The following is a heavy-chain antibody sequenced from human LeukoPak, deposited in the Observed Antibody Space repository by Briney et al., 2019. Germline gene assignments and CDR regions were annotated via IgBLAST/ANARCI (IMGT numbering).Heavy chain of an antibody. CDR1: GFTFSSYS. J-gene: IGHJ4*02. CDR2: ISSSSSYI. CDR3: ARDDIAVAAIDY. D-gene: IGHD6-19*01. Sequence: PGGSLRLSCAASGFTFSSYSMNWVRQAPGKGLEWVSSISSSSSYIYYADSVKGRFTISRDNAKNSLYLQMNSLRAEDTAVYYCARDDIAVAAIDYWVQGTLVTVSS. V-gene: IGHV3-21*01.